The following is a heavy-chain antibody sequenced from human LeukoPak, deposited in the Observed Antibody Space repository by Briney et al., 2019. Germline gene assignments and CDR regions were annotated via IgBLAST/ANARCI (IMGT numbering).Heavy chain of an antibody. J-gene: IGHJ4*02. CDR3: ARGQWLGD. D-gene: IGHD6-19*01. Sequence: SGGSLRLSCAASGFTFRDYWMTWVRQTPGKGLEWVANINQDGSEKSYVDSVKGRFTISRDNAKNSLYLQMDSLRAEDTAVYYCARGQWLGDWGQGTLVTVSS. CDR2: INQDGSEK. V-gene: IGHV3-7*04. CDR1: GFTFRDYW.